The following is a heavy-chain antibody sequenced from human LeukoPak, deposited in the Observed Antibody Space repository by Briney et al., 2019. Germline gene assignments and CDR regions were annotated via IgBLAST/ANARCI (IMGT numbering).Heavy chain of an antibody. J-gene: IGHJ4*02. CDR2: IKQDGSEK. D-gene: IGHD5/OR15-5a*01. Sequence: SGGSLRLSCAASGFTFNTYWMSWVRQAPGKGLEWVANIKQDGSEKYYVDSVKGRFTISRDNAKNSLYLQMNSLRTEDTVVYYCARHSTLRYYFDYWGQGTQVTVSS. CDR3: ARHSTLRYYFDY. V-gene: IGHV3-7*03. CDR1: GFTFNTYW.